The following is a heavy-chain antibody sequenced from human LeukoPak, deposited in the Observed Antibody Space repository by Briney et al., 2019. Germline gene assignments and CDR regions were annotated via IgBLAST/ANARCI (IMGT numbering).Heavy chain of an antibody. J-gene: IGHJ6*02. Sequence: PSETLSLTCAVYGGSFSGYYWSWIRQPPGKGLEWIGEINHSGSTNYNPSLKSRVTISVDTSKNQFSLKLSSVTAADTAVYYCARAPLYDSSGYRDYYYYYGMDVWGQGTTVTVSS. V-gene: IGHV4-34*01. CDR2: INHSGST. D-gene: IGHD3-22*01. CDR1: GGSFSGYY. CDR3: ARAPLYDSSGYRDYYYYYGMDV.